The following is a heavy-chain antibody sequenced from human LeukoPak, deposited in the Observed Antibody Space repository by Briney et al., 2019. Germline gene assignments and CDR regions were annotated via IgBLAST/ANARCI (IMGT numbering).Heavy chain of an antibody. D-gene: IGHD2-21*01. V-gene: IGHV3-7*01. CDR3: AIIGTPGETEYYRL. CDR1: GFTFSSYW. Sequence: GGSLRLSCAVSGFTFSSYWMSWVRQAPGKGLEWLATIRYDAGTRYYPDSMRGRFTISRDNAQNSLYLQINSLRAEDTAIYYCAIIGTPGETEYYRLWGQGTRVTVSS. CDR2: IRYDAGTR. J-gene: IGHJ1*01.